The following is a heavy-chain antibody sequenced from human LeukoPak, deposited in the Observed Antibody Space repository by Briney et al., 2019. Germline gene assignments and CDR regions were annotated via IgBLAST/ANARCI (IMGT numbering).Heavy chain of an antibody. CDR2: ISYDGSNK. Sequence: GGSLRLSCAASGFTFSSYAMHWVRQAPGKGLEWVAVISYDGSNKYYADSVKGRFTISRDNSKNTLYLQMNSLRAEDTAVYYCARDHSSSWYYFDYWGQGTLVTVSS. CDR1: GFTFSSYA. D-gene: IGHD6-13*01. J-gene: IGHJ4*02. CDR3: ARDHSSSWYYFDY. V-gene: IGHV3-30-3*01.